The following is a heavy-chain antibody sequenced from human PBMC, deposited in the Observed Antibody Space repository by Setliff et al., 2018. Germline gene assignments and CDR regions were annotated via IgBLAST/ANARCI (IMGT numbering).Heavy chain of an antibody. Sequence: PSETLSLTCNVSGGSISSYSWSWIRQAPGKGLEWIGYLYYSGNTNYNPSLKSRVTIPGDTSQNYFSLKLTSVTEADTAVYYCARGPPGYYYYMNVWGQGTTVTVSS. CDR3: ARGPPGYYYYMNV. CDR2: LYYSGNT. V-gene: IGHV4-59*01. J-gene: IGHJ6*03. CDR1: GGSISSYS.